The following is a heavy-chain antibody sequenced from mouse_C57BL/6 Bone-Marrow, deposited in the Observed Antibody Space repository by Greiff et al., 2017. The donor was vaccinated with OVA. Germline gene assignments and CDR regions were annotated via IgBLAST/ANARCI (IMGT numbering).Heavy chain of an antibody. D-gene: IGHD2-4*01. CDR3: ATYYDYVWFAY. V-gene: IGHV1-22*01. Sequence: EVQLQQSGPELVKPGASVKMSCKACGYTFTDYNMHWVKQSHGKSLEWIGYINPNNGGTSYNQKFKGKATLTVNKSSSTAYMELRSLTSEDSAVYYCATYYDYVWFAYWGQGTLVTVSA. CDR2: INPNNGGT. J-gene: IGHJ3*01. CDR1: GYTFTDYN.